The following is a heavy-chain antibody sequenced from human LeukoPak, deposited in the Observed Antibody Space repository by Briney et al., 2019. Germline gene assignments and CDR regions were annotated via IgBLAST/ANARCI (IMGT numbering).Heavy chain of an antibody. D-gene: IGHD3-10*01. CDR3: AIGSYIRNFDY. CDR2: INSDGSNT. CDR1: GFTFRTYW. J-gene: IGHJ4*02. V-gene: IGHV3-74*01. Sequence: GGSLRLSCAASGFTFRTYWMHWVRQPPGKGLVWVSRINSDGSNTNYADSVKGRFIISKDNAKNTLCLQMNSLTDDDAAVYYCAIGSYIRNFDYWGQGTLVTVSS.